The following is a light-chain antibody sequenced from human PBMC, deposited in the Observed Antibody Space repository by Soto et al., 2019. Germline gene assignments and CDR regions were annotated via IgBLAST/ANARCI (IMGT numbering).Light chain of an antibody. J-gene: IGKJ1*01. CDR3: QQYNTWPGWT. V-gene: IGKV3-15*01. CDR2: GAS. CDR1: QSINSN. Sequence: EAVMTQSPAALSVSPGERATLSCRASQSINSNLAWYQQKPGQAPRLLVYGASTMATGIPARFSGTGSGTEFTLTISSLQSEDFAVYYCQQYNTWPGWTFGQGTKVEIK.